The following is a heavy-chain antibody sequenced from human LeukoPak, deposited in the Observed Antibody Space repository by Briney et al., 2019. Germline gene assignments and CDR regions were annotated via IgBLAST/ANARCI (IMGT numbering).Heavy chain of an antibody. J-gene: IGHJ4*02. V-gene: IGHV4-39*07. CDR3: ARRKSSGWTRNFDY. CDR1: GGSISSSSYY. D-gene: IGHD6-19*01. Sequence: SETLSLTCTVSGGSISSSSYYWGWIRRPPGTGLEWIGEINHSGSTNYNPSLKSRVTISVDTSKNQFSLKLSSVTAADTAVYYCARRKSSGWTRNFDYWGQGTLVTVSS. CDR2: INHSGST.